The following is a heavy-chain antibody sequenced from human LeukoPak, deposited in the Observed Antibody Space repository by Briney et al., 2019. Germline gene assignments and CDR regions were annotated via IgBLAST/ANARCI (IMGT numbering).Heavy chain of an antibody. Sequence: SVKVSCQASGGTLRSYPISWLRQAPGQGLEWMGGIIPIFGTANYAQKFQGRVTITTDESTSTAYMELSSLRSEDTAVYYCARSAEGIAAADHYYYYYMDVWGKGTTVTVSS. CDR3: ARSAEGIAAADHYYYYYMDV. D-gene: IGHD6-13*01. CDR1: GGTLRSYP. CDR2: IIPIFGTA. J-gene: IGHJ6*03. V-gene: IGHV1-69*05.